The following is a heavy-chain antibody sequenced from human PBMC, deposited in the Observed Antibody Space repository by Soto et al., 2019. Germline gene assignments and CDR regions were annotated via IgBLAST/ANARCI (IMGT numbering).Heavy chain of an antibody. V-gene: IGHV4-34*01. J-gene: IGHJ3*01. Sequence: PSETLSLTCAVYGGSFGGYYWSWIRQPPGKGLEWIGEICHTGTTMFKSSLKSRVTMSMDTSTNKFSLNLRALTAADTAVYYCARVQVRRGNGSGYLNGFDVWGQGTLVTVSS. CDR1: GGSFGGYY. D-gene: IGHD3-3*01. CDR3: ARVQVRRGNGSGYLNGFDV. CDR2: ICHTGTT.